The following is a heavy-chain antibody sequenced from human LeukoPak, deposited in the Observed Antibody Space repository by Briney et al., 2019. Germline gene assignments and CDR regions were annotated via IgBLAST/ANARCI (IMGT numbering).Heavy chain of an antibody. D-gene: IGHD3-10*01. CDR2: IDPSGGST. Sequence: ASVKVSCKASGYTFTSYYMHWVRQAPGQGLEWMGIIDPSGGSTSYAQKFQGRVTMTRDTSTSTVYMELSSLGSEDTAVYYCARERSGSGSFRENYFDYWGQGTLVTVSS. CDR1: GYTFTSYY. CDR3: ARERSGSGSFRENYFDY. J-gene: IGHJ4*02. V-gene: IGHV1-46*01.